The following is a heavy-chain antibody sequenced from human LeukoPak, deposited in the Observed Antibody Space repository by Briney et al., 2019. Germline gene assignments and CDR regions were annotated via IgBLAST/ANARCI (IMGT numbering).Heavy chain of an antibody. D-gene: IGHD1-1*01. CDR1: GYTSTSYA. V-gene: IGHV1-3*01. CDR3: ARGLERRPPYDY. CDR2: INAGNGNT. J-gene: IGHJ4*02. Sequence: GASVKVSCKASGYTSTSYAMHWVRQAPGQRLEWMGWINAGNGNTKYSQKFQGRVTITRDTFASTAYMELSSLRSEDTAVYYCARGLERRPPYDYWGQGTLVTVSS.